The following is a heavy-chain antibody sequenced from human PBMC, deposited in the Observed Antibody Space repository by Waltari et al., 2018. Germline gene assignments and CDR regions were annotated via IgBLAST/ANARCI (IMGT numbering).Heavy chain of an antibody. J-gene: IGHJ4*02. D-gene: IGHD7-27*01. V-gene: IGHV4-61*02. Sequence: QVQLQESGPGLVKPSQTLSLTCTVSGDSITSNSFYWNWVRQPAGKGLEWIGRFYSSDYINYNPALKSRVTRSRDTSKKQFFLKLTSVTAADTAFYYCAREVTKVELGRRLPHFFDSWGQGTLVTVSS. CDR3: AREVTKVELGRRLPHFFDS. CDR1: GDSITSNSFY. CDR2: FYSSDYI.